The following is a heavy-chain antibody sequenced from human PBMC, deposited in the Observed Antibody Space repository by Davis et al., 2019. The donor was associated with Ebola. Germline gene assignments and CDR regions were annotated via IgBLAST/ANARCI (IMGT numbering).Heavy chain of an antibody. J-gene: IGHJ6*04. CDR1: GFTFSSYS. CDR3: AKNSDWRGYYYYGMDV. V-gene: IGHV3-48*02. CDR2: ISSGSSTV. Sequence: GESLKISCAASGFTFSSYSMNWVRQAPGKGLEWVSYISSGSSTVYYPDSVKGRFTITRDNAKNSLYLQMNSLRDEDTAVYYCAKNSDWRGYYYYGMDVWGKGTTVTVSS. D-gene: IGHD1-1*01.